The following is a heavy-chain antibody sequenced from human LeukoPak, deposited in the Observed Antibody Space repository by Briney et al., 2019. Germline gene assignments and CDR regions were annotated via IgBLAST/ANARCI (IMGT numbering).Heavy chain of an antibody. J-gene: IGHJ5*02. CDR1: GGSISSSSYY. Sequence: PSENLSLTCTVSGGSISSSSYYWGWIRQPPGKGLEWIGSIYYSGSTYYNPSLKSRVTISVDTSKNQFSLRLSSVTAADTAVYYCARHLITGATRYNWFDPWGQGTLVTVSS. CDR3: ARHLITGATRYNWFDP. V-gene: IGHV4-39*01. D-gene: IGHD1-20*01. CDR2: IYYSGST.